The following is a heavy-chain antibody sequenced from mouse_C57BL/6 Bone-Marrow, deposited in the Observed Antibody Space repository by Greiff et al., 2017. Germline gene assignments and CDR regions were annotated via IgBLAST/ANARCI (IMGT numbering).Heavy chain of an antibody. CDR2: IDPSDSYT. Sequence: QVHVKQPGAELVRPGTSVKLSCKASGYTFTSYWMHWVKQRPGQGLEWIGVIDPSDSYTNYNQKFKGKATLTVDTSSSTAYMQLSSLTSEDSAVYYCARGKLNMDYWGQGTSVTVSS. J-gene: IGHJ4*01. D-gene: IGHD1-3*01. V-gene: IGHV1-59*01. CDR3: ARGKLNMDY. CDR1: GYTFTSYW.